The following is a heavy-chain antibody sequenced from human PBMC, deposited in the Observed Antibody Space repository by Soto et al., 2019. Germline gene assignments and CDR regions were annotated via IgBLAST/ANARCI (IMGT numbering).Heavy chain of an antibody. Sequence: EAQLVESGGGLVQPGGSLRLSCAASGFTLSNDWMHWVRQAPGKGLVWVSRINSDGSSTSYADSVKGRFTISRDNAKNTLYLQMNSLRADDTAVYYCLVIMTVSTDAFDIWGQGTMVTVSS. V-gene: IGHV3-74*01. CDR1: GFTLSNDW. D-gene: IGHD3-16*01. CDR2: INSDGSST. J-gene: IGHJ3*02. CDR3: LVIMTVSTDAFDI.